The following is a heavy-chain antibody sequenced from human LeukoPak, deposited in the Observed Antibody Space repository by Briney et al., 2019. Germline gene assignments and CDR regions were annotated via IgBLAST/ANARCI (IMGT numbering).Heavy chain of an antibody. J-gene: IGHJ4*02. Sequence: GGSLRPSCAVSGFSTNYMSWVRQAPGKGLEWVSVIYSGDSTYYADSVKGRFTISRAISKNTLYLQMNSLRPEDTAVYHCARDLWDATGYWGQGTLVTVSS. V-gene: IGHV3-66*02. D-gene: IGHD3-3*01. CDR1: GFSTNY. CDR3: ARDLWDATGY. CDR2: IYSGDST.